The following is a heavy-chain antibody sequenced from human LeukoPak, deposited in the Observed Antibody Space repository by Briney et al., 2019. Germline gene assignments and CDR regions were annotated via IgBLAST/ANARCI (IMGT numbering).Heavy chain of an antibody. CDR3: ARHCSSTSCYYSTGFYYGIDV. CDR1: GFRFSTFW. J-gene: IGHJ6*02. CDR2: INQNGGVK. D-gene: IGHD2-2*01. V-gene: IGHV3-7*01. Sequence: PGGSLRLSCAASGFRFSTFWMSWVRQAPGKGLDWVVNINQNGGVKHYADSVKGRFTISRDNAKNSLYLQMTSLRADDTAVYYCARHCSSTSCYYSTGFYYGIDVWGQGTTVTVSS.